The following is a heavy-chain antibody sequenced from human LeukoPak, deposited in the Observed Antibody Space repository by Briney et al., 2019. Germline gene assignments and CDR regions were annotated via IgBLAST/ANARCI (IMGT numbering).Heavy chain of an antibody. V-gene: IGHV3-30-3*01. CDR3: ARDSSGSSPFDY. CDR1: GFIFSSYT. D-gene: IGHD1-26*01. Sequence: GRSLRLSCTASGFIFSSYTMHWVRQASGKGLEWVAVISYDGNNKYYADSVKGRFTISRDNSKNTLYLQMNSLRAEDTAVYYCARDSSGSSPFDYWGQGTLVTVSS. CDR2: ISYDGNNK. J-gene: IGHJ4*02.